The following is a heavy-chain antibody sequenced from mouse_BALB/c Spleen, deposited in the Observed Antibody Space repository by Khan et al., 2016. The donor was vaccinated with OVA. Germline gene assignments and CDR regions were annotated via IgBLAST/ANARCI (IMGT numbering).Heavy chain of an antibody. CDR2: IWNDGNT. CDR3: ARQPYYHYNIMDY. D-gene: IGHD2-10*01. V-gene: IGHV2-6-1*01. J-gene: IGHJ4*01. CDR1: GFSLTNYG. Sequence: VQLKQSGPGLVAPSQSLSITCTISGFSLTNYGVHWVRQPPGKGLEWLVVIWNDGNTAYNSVLKSRLTISKDNSKSQVFLKMNSLQTDDTAMYFCARQPYYHYNIMDYWGQGTSVTVSS.